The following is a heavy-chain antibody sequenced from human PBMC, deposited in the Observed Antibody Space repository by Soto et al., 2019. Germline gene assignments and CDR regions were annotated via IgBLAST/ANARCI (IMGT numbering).Heavy chain of an antibody. V-gene: IGHV1-69*18. J-gene: IGHJ6*02. Sequence: QVQLVQSGAEVKKPGSSVKVSCKASGGTFSSYATNWVRQAPGQGLEWMGRIIPVSGTSEYAQRFQGRVTITADESTSTAYMELSSLRSEDTAVYYCARDAHGERTGMAVWSQGTTVTVSS. CDR2: IIPVSGTS. D-gene: IGHD2-8*01. CDR3: ARDAHGERTGMAV. CDR1: GGTFSSYA.